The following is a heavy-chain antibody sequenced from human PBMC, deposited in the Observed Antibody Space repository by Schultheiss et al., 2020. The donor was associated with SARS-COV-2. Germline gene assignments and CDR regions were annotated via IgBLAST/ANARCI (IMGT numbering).Heavy chain of an antibody. V-gene: IGHV4-34*01. D-gene: IGHD1-7*01. Sequence: SETLSLTCAVYGGSFSGYYWSWIRQPPGKGLEWIGEINHSGSTNYNPSLKSRVTISVDTSKNQFSLKLASVTAADTAMYYCARRSPLGELPDYWGQGTLVTVSS. CDR2: INHSGST. J-gene: IGHJ4*02. CDR3: ARRSPLGELPDY. CDR1: GGSFSGYY.